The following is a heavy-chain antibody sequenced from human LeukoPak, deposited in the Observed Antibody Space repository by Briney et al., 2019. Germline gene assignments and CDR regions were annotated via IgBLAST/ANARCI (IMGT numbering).Heavy chain of an antibody. J-gene: IGHJ4*02. V-gene: IGHV1-2*06. Sequence: ASMKVSCKASGNTFTGYYIHWVRQAPGQGLEWMERINPNSGGTNYAQKFQGRVTMTRDTSISTAYMALSRLRSDDTAVYYCARDSEDIVVVVAAMWGQGTLVTVSS. CDR3: ARDSEDIVVVVAAM. CDR1: GNTFTGYY. CDR2: INPNSGGT. D-gene: IGHD2-15*01.